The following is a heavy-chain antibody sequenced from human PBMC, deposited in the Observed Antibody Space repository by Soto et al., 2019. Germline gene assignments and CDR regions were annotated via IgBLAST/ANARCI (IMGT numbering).Heavy chain of an antibody. D-gene: IGHD3-10*01. CDR3: ARVPPYGSGSHPHFYYYYYIDV. Sequence: QVQLVQSGAEVKKPGASVKVSCKASGYTFTSYDINWVRQATGQGLEWMGWMNPNSGNTGYAQKFQGRVTMTRNTSISTAYMELSSLRSEDTAVYYCARVPPYGSGSHPHFYYYYYIDVWGKGTTVTVSS. CDR2: MNPNSGNT. CDR1: GYTFTSYD. J-gene: IGHJ6*03. V-gene: IGHV1-8*01.